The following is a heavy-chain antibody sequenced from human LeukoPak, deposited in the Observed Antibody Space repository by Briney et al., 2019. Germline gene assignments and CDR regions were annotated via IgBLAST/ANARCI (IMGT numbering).Heavy chain of an antibody. CDR1: GDSFSSGGYY. CDR3: ARDNTGYNYLDP. D-gene: IGHD1-20*01. J-gene: IGHJ5*02. CDR2: IYSSGSI. Sequence: PSETLSLTCTVSGDSFSSGGYYWTWVRQFPGKGLEWIGYIYSSGSIYYNPSLKSRVTISIDTSKNQFSLNMTSVTAADTAVYYCARDNTGYNYLDPWGQGTLVTVSP. V-gene: IGHV4-31*03.